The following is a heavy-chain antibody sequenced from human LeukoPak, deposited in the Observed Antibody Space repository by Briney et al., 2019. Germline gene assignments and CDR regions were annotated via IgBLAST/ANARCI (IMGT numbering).Heavy chain of an antibody. Sequence: ASVKVSCKASGYTFASYGISWVRQAPGQGLEWMGWISAYNGNTNYAQKLQGRVAMTTDTSTSTAYMELRSLRSDDTAVYYCAKGLRLQQLDFWGQGTLVTVSS. CDR1: GYTFASYG. CDR3: AKGLRLQQLDF. CDR2: ISAYNGNT. V-gene: IGHV1-18*04. D-gene: IGHD6-13*01. J-gene: IGHJ4*02.